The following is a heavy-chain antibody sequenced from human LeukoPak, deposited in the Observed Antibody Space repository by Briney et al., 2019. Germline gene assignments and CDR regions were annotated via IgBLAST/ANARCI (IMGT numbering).Heavy chain of an antibody. D-gene: IGHD3-10*01. CDR2: IRPNSGGT. Sequence: ASVKVSCKTSGYTFTAYYMHWVRQAPGQGLEWMGWIRPNSGGTKYAQKFQGRVTMTRDTSISTAYMELNSLTSDDTAVYYCARDDDYGSGTYMDVWGKGTTVTVSS. CDR1: GYTFTAYY. V-gene: IGHV1-2*02. CDR3: ARDDDYGSGTYMDV. J-gene: IGHJ6*03.